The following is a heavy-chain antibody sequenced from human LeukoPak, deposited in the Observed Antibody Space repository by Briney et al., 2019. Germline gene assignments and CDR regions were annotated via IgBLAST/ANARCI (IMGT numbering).Heavy chain of an antibody. J-gene: IGHJ4*02. V-gene: IGHV3-23*01. CDR2: ISGDGVSI. CDR3: AKGQYPHDSSGYYR. Sequence: PGGSLRLSCAASGFTFSTYAMSWVRQAPGKGLERVSVISGDGVSILHADSVKGRFTISRDNSKNTLYLQMNSLRDEDTAVYYCAKGQYPHDSSGYYRWGQGTLVTVSS. CDR1: GFTFSTYA. D-gene: IGHD3-22*01.